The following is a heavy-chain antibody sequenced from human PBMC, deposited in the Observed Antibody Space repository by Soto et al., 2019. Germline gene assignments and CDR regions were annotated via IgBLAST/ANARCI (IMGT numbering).Heavy chain of an antibody. CDR3: AKGRTNYYDSSGNPYSFYX. J-gene: IGHJ4*02. CDR2: ISCSGGST. D-gene: IGHD3-22*01. CDR1: GFTFSSFA. Sequence: WGSLRLSCAASGFTFSSFAMSWVRQAPGKGLEWVSCISCSGGSTYYADSVKGRFTISRENSKNTLYLQMNSLRAEDTAVYYCAKGRTNYYDSSGNPYSFYXWGQGTRVTVSX. V-gene: IGHV3-23*01.